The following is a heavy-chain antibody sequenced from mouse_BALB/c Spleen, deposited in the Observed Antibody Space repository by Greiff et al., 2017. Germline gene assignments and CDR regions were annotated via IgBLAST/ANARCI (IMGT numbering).Heavy chain of an antibody. V-gene: IGHV1-4*01. CDR1: GYAFTSYT. CDR3: ARARYYAMDY. J-gene: IGHJ4*01. CDR2: INPSSGYT. Sequence: QVQLQQSGAELARPGASVKMSCKASGYAFTSYTMHWVKQRPGQGLEWIGYINPSSGYTNYNQKFKDKATLTADKSSSTAYMQLSSLTSEDSAVYYCARARYYAMDYWGQGTSVTVSS.